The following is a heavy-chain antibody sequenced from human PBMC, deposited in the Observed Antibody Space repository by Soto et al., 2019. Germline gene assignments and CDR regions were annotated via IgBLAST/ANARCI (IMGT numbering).Heavy chain of an antibody. J-gene: IGHJ4*02. Sequence: EVQVVESGGGLVQPGGSLRLSCIASEFTFISSFMGWVRQAPGKGLEWVANINKDGSGTYYVDYVKGRFTISRDNAKNSLYLQMSSVSDEATAVYYCARYFRGSGRYCFDHWGQGTLVTVSS. V-gene: IGHV3-7*03. CDR3: ARYFRGSGRYCFDH. CDR2: INKDGSGT. CDR1: EFTFISSF. D-gene: IGHD3-3*01.